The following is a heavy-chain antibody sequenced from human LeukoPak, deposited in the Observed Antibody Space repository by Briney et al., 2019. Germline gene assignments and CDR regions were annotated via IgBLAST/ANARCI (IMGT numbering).Heavy chain of an antibody. CDR2: IYSGGET. CDR3: VRDYSNFVQGD. CDR1: GGSISSSSYY. D-gene: IGHD4-11*01. V-gene: IGHV4-39*02. Sequence: SETLSLTCTGSGGSISSSSYYWGWIRQSPGKGLEWIGSIYSGGETHYNPSLNSRVTIFLDTSKNRFSLNLISVTATDTAVYYCVRDYSNFVQGDWGQGTLVTVSS. J-gene: IGHJ4*02.